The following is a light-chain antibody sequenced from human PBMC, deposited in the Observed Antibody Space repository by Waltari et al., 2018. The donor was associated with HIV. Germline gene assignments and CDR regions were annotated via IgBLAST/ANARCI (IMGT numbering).Light chain of an antibody. CDR3: QQYHVTPPT. CDR2: WAS. Sequence: IVLSKSPDLRVVSRGARATTKCKASQSVLHTSNNKNFLACYQQKSGQAPKLLIYWASTRESGVPARFSGSGSGTNFALTINNLQSDDVAVYYCQQYHVTPPTFGQGT. CDR1: QSVLHTSNNKNF. J-gene: IGKJ1*01. V-gene: IGKV4-1*01.